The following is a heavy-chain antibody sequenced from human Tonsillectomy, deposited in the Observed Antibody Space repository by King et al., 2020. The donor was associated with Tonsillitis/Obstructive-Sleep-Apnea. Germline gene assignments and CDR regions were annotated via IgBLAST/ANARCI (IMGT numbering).Heavy chain of an antibody. CDR2: IYSGGST. Sequence: EVQLVESGGGLVQPGGSLRLSCAASGFTVSSNYMSWVRQAPGKGLEWVSVIYSGGSTYYADSVKGRFTISRDNSKNTLYLQMNSLRAEDTAVYYCARDPLLGCGGNHDAFDIWGQGTMVTVSS. CDR3: ARDPLLGCGGNHDAFDI. D-gene: IGHD2-21*01. V-gene: IGHV3-66*01. J-gene: IGHJ3*02. CDR1: GFTVSSNY.